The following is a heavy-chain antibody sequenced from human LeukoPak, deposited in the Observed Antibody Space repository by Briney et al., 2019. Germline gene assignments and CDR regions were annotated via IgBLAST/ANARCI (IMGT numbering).Heavy chain of an antibody. V-gene: IGHV4-34*01. Sequence: KSSETLSLTCAVYGGSFSGYYWSWIRQPPGKGLEWIGEINHSGSTNYNPSLKSRVTISVDTSKNQFSLKLSSVTAADTAVYYCARQYSSSWYPYYYYGMDVWGQGTTVTVSS. CDR2: INHSGST. J-gene: IGHJ6*02. CDR1: GGSFSGYY. D-gene: IGHD6-13*01. CDR3: ARQYSSSWYPYYYYGMDV.